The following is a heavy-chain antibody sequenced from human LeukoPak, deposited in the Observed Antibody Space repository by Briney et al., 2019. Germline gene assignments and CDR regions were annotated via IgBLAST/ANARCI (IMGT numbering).Heavy chain of an antibody. CDR2: ISGSGGST. J-gene: IGHJ4*02. CDR3: AKAPTADYGVYFDY. D-gene: IGHD4-17*01. Sequence: GGSLRLSCAAPGFTFSSYAMSWVRQAPGKGLEWVSAISGSGGSTYYADSVKGRFTISRDNSKNTLYLQMNSLRAEDTAVYYCAKAPTADYGVYFDYWGQGTLVTVSS. V-gene: IGHV3-23*01. CDR1: GFTFSSYA.